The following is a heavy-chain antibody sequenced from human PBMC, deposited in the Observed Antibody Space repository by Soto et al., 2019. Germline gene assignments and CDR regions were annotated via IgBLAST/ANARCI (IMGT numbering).Heavy chain of an antibody. J-gene: IGHJ4*02. Sequence: QVQLVESGGGVVQPGRSLRLSCAASGFTFSSYGMHWVRQAPGKGLEWVAVISYDGSNKYYADSVKGRFTSSRDNSKNTLYLKMNSRRAEDTAVYYCAKEGSSVGGQWLLLYFDYWGQGTLVTVSS. CDR3: AKEGSSVGGQWLLLYFDY. V-gene: IGHV3-30*18. CDR2: ISYDGSNK. D-gene: IGHD6-19*01. CDR1: GFTFSSYG.